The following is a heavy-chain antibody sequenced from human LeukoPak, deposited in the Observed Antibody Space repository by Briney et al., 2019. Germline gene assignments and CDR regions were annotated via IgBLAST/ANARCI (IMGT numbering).Heavy chain of an antibody. J-gene: IGHJ6*04. Sequence: PGGSLSLYCAASGFTFSSYWMSWVRQAQGKGLEWVANIKQDGSEKYYVDSVKGRFTISRDNAKNSLYLQMNSLRAEDTAVYYCAELGITMIGGVWGKGTTVTISS. D-gene: IGHD3-10*02. CDR3: AELGITMIGGV. CDR2: IKQDGSEK. CDR1: GFTFSSYW. V-gene: IGHV3-7*01.